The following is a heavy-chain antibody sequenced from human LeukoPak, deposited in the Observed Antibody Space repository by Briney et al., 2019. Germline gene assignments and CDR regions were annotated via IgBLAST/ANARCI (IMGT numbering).Heavy chain of an antibody. D-gene: IGHD4-17*01. CDR1: GFTFSSYG. J-gene: IGHJ6*02. CDR3: ANLDYGDYYYYYGMDV. Sequence: GGSLRLSCAASGFTFSSYGMHWVRQAPGKGLEWVAVIWYDGSNKYYADSVKGRFTISRDNSKNTLYLQMNSLRAEDTAVYYCANLDYGDYYYYYGMDVWGQGTTVTVSS. V-gene: IGHV3-30*02. CDR2: IWYDGSNK.